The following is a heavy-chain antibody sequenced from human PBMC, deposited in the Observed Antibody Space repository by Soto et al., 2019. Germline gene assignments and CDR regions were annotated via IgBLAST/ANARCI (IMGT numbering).Heavy chain of an antibody. CDR3: TTERMGYYDSSGYYEAYAFDI. CDR2: IKSKTDGGTT. V-gene: IGHV3-15*07. CDR1: GFTFSNAW. D-gene: IGHD3-22*01. J-gene: IGHJ3*02. Sequence: EVQLVESGGGLVKPGGSLRLSCAASGFTFSNAWMNWVRQAPGKGLEWVGRIKSKTDGGTTDYAAPVKGRFTISRDDSRNTLYLQMNSLKTEDTAVYYCTTERMGYYDSSGYYEAYAFDIWGQGTMVSVSS.